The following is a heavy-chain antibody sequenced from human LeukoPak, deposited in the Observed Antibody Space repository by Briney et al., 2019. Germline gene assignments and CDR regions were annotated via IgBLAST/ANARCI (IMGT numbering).Heavy chain of an antibody. V-gene: IGHV1-2*06. Sequence: SVKVSCKASGYTVTGYYMHWVRQAPGQGLEWMGRINPNSGGTNYAQKFQGRVTMTRDTSISTAYMELSRLKSDDSAVYYCARVRVGATAGDCFDYWGQGTMVTVSS. J-gene: IGHJ4*02. CDR1: GYTVTGYY. CDR3: ARVRVGATAGDCFDY. CDR2: INPNSGGT. D-gene: IGHD1-26*01.